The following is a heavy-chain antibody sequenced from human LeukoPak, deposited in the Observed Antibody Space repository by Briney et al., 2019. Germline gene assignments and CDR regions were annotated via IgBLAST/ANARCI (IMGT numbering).Heavy chain of an antibody. CDR3: ARLFYYDSSGVYGMDV. CDR2: IKQDGGGK. Sequence: GGSLRLSCAASGFTFSSYWMSWVRQAPGKGLEWVANIKQDGGGKYYVDSVKGRFTISRDNAKNSLYLQMNSLRVEDTAVYYCARLFYYDSSGVYGMDVWGQGTTVTVSS. J-gene: IGHJ6*02. D-gene: IGHD3-22*01. CDR1: GFTFSSYW. V-gene: IGHV3-7*01.